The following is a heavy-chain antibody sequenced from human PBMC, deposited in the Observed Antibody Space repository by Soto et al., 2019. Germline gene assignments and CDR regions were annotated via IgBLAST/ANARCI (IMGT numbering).Heavy chain of an antibody. J-gene: IGHJ4*02. CDR1: GFTFSSYG. CDR3: AKFEDFGYYFDY. Sequence: GGSLRLSSAASGFTFSSYGMHLVRQAPGKGLEWVAVISYDGSNKYYADSVKGRFTISRDNSKNTLYLQMNSLRAEDTAVYYCAKFEDFGYYFDYWGQGTLVTVSS. D-gene: IGHD2-15*01. CDR2: ISYDGSNK. V-gene: IGHV3-30*18.